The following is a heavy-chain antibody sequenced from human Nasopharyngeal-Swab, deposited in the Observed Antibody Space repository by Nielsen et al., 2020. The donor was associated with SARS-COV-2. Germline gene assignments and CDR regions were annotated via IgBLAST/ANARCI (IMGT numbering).Heavy chain of an antibody. CDR3: AKDVGTDVAATDSDAFDI. CDR1: GFTSSSYS. D-gene: IGHD5-12*01. V-gene: IGHV3-21*01. Sequence: GGSLRLSCTASGFTSSSYSINWVRQAPGKGLEWVSSINSGNNYIFYADSVKGRFTISRDNDKNSVYLQMNSLRVEDTAVYYCAKDVGTDVAATDSDAFDIWGQGTMVTVSS. J-gene: IGHJ3*02. CDR2: INSGNNYI.